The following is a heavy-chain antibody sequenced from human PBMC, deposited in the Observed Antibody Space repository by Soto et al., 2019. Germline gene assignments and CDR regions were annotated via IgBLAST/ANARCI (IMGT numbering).Heavy chain of an antibody. Sequence: SETLSLTCAVYGGSFSGYYWSWIRQPPGKGLEWIGEINHSGSTNYNPSLKSRVTISVDTSKNQFSQKLSSVTAADTAVYYCARSAMVRGVLWFDPWGQGTLVTVSS. D-gene: IGHD3-10*01. J-gene: IGHJ5*02. CDR3: ARSAMVRGVLWFDP. V-gene: IGHV4-34*01. CDR1: GGSFSGYY. CDR2: INHSGST.